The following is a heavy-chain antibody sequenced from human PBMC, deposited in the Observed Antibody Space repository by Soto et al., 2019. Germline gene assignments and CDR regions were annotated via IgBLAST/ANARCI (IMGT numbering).Heavy chain of an antibody. J-gene: IGHJ4*02. Sequence: EVQLLESGEGLVQPGGSLRLSCAASGFTFSSYAMSWVRQAPGKGLEWVSTISGSGGSTYYADSVKGRFTISRDNSKNTLYLQANHVRAEDTAVYYCAKCSPRYSSGLKAYYFDYWGQGTLVTVSS. D-gene: IGHD6-19*01. CDR1: GFTFSSYA. CDR2: ISGSGGST. V-gene: IGHV3-23*01. CDR3: AKCSPRYSSGLKAYYFDY.